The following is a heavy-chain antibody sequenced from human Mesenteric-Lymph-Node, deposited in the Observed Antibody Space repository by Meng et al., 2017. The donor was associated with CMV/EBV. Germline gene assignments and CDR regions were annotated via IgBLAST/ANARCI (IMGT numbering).Heavy chain of an antibody. J-gene: IGHJ5*02. Sequence: FTLSGSAVHWVRQAPGKGLEWVGRIRSKANRYATAYAASVEGRFTVSRDDSKNLVYLQMNSLKTEDTAVYYCTNNSWDRGGDWFDPWGQGVPVTVSS. CDR3: TNNSWDRGGDWFDP. V-gene: IGHV3-73*01. D-gene: IGHD1-1*01. CDR1: FTLSGSA. CDR2: IRSKANRYAT.